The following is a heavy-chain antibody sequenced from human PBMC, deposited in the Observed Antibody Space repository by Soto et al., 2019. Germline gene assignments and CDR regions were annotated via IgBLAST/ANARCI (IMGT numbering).Heavy chain of an antibody. J-gene: IGHJ3*01. CDR2: IFWHDGK. V-gene: IGHV2-5*01. CDR1: GFSLTTDKMG. CDR3: AHADWGSEAFDF. D-gene: IGHD7-27*01. Sequence: SGATLVNPKQPLTLTCSFYGFSLTTDKMGVGWVRQPPGKALEWLGRIFWHDGKRYSPSLKTRLTITKDTSKNQVVLTMTNMDPVDTATYCCAHADWGSEAFDFWGQGTVVTVSS.